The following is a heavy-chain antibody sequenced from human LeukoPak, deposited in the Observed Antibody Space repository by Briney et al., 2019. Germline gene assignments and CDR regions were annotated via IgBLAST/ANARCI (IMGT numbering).Heavy chain of an antibody. CDR3: ASQDRRVTAGTFDY. Sequence: ASVKVSCKASGYTFTGYYMHWVRQAPGQGLEWMGWINPNSGGTNYAQKFQGRVTMTRDTSISAAYMELSRLRSDDTAVYYCASQDRRVTAGTFDYWGQGTLVTVSS. CDR2: INPNSGGT. D-gene: IGHD3-10*01. V-gene: IGHV1-2*02. J-gene: IGHJ4*02. CDR1: GYTFTGYY.